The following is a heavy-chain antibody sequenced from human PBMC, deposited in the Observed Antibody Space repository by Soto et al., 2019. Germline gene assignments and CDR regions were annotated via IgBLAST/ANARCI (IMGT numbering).Heavy chain of an antibody. CDR1: GGSISSSSYY. V-gene: IGHV4-39*01. D-gene: IGHD3-10*01. Sequence: QLQLQESGPGLVKPSETLSLTCTVSGGSISSSSYYWGWIRQPPGKGLEWIGSIYYSGSTYYNPSLKSRVTLSVDTSKNQFSLKLSSVTAADTAVYYCARLDYYGSGSYSPFDPWGQGTLVTVSS. J-gene: IGHJ5*02. CDR3: ARLDYYGSGSYSPFDP. CDR2: IYYSGST.